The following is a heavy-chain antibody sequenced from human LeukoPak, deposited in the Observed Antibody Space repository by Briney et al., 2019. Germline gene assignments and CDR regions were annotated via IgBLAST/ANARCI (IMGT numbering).Heavy chain of an antibody. J-gene: IGHJ4*02. CDR2: ISSSSSYI. Sequence: KSGGSLRLSCAASGFTFSSYSMNWVRQAPGKGLEWVSSISSSSSYIYYADSVKGRFTISRDNAKNSLYLQMNSLRAENTAVYYCARSYGSGSYYNSYFDYWGQGTLVTVSS. V-gene: IGHV3-21*01. CDR1: GFTFSSYS. CDR3: ARSYGSGSYYNSYFDY. D-gene: IGHD3-10*01.